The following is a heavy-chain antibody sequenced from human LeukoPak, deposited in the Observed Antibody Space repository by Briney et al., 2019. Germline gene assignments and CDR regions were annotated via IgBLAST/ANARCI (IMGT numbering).Heavy chain of an antibody. CDR1: GFTFSNYA. D-gene: IGHD6-19*01. V-gene: IGHV3-49*04. CDR2: IRTKAYGGTT. Sequence: GGSLRLSCAASGFTFSNYAMRWVRQAPGKGLEWVGFIRTKAYGGTTEYAASVKGRFTMSRDDSKSIAYLQMNSLKTEDTAVYYCTRGRAVAGRLYYYYHYMDVWGKGTTVTISS. J-gene: IGHJ6*03. CDR3: TRGRAVAGRLYYYYHYMDV.